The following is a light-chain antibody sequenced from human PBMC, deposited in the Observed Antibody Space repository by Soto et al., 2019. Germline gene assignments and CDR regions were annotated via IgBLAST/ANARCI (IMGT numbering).Light chain of an antibody. CDR1: QSISDT. CDR3: QQYNNWPWT. Sequence: IVLTQSPATLSVSPGGRATLSCRAIQSISDTLAWYPQTPGQAPRLXIHGASTRDTGFPARFSGSGAGTACTRTISSLQSEDVEVDYCQQYNNWPWTFGQGTKVDIK. J-gene: IGKJ1*01. CDR2: GAS. V-gene: IGKV3-15*01.